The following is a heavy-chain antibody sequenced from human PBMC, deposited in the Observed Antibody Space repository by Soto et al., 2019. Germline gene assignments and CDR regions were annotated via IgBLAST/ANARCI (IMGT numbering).Heavy chain of an antibody. CDR2: ISTGNGNT. D-gene: IGHD6-13*01. V-gene: IGHV1-3*04. CDR1: GYIFTNFA. CDR3: AREWGGIVVAGTRLDF. Sequence: GASVKVSCKASGYIFTNFAMHWVRQAPGQRPEWMGWISTGNGNTKYSQKFQGRVTITRDTSASAGYMKLSSLRYEDTAVYYCAREWGGIVVAGTRLDFWGQGTQVTVSS. J-gene: IGHJ4*02.